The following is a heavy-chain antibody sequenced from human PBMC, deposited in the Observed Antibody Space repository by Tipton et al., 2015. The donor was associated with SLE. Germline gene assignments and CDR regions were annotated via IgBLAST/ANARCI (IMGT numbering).Heavy chain of an antibody. CDR2: IYHSGST. CDR1: GYSISSGYY. CDR3: AREVIGGSAYYYYYGMDV. D-gene: IGHD2-15*01. V-gene: IGHV4-38-2*02. Sequence: TLSLTCTVSGYSISSGYYWGWIRQPPGKGLEWIGSIYHSGSTYYNPSLKSRVTISVDTSKNQLSLKLSSVTAADTAVYYCAREVIGGSAYYYYYGMDVWGQGTTVTVSS. J-gene: IGHJ6*02.